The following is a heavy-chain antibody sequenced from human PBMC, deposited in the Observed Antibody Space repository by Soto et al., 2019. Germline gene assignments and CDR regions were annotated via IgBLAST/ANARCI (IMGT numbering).Heavy chain of an antibody. CDR1: GFTFDDYT. CDR3: AKDIGGYSSGWYSGTSFDY. Sequence: SLRLSCAASGFTFDDYTMHWVRQAPGKGLEWVSLISWDGGSTYYADSVKGRFTISRDNSKNSLYLQMNSLRTEDTALYYCAKDIGGYSSGWYSGTSFDYWGQGTLVTVSS. D-gene: IGHD6-19*01. J-gene: IGHJ4*02. V-gene: IGHV3-43*01. CDR2: ISWDGGST.